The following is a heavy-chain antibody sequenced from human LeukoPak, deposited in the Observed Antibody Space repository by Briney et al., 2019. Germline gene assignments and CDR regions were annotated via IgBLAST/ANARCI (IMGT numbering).Heavy chain of an antibody. Sequence: GGSLRLSCAASGFTFSSYAMHWVRQAPGKGLEWVAVISYDGSNKYYADSVKGRFTISRDNSKNTLYLQMNSLRAEDTAVYYCARGGDVYYYYGMDVWGQGTTATVSS. V-gene: IGHV3-30-3*01. J-gene: IGHJ6*02. CDR2: ISYDGSNK. CDR1: GFTFSSYA. CDR3: ARGGDVYYYYGMDV. D-gene: IGHD2-21*01.